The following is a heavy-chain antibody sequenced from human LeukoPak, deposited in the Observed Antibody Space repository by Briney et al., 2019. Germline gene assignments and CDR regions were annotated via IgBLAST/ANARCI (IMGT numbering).Heavy chain of an antibody. CDR1: GGSFSGYY. D-gene: IGHD6-19*01. CDR3: ARQGQWLASWYFDL. Sequence: SETLSLTCAVYGGSFSGYYWSWLRQPPGKGLEWIGEINHSGSTNYNPSLKSRVTISVDTSKNQFSLKLSSVTAADTAVYYCARQGQWLASWYFDLWGRGTLVTVSS. CDR2: INHSGST. J-gene: IGHJ2*01. V-gene: IGHV4-34*01.